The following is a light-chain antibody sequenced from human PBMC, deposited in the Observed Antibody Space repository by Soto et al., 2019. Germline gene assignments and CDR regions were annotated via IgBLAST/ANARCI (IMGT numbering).Light chain of an antibody. V-gene: IGKV3-15*01. J-gene: IGKJ1*01. Sequence: EIVMTQSPATLSVSPGERATLSCRASQSVSTNLVWYQQKPGQAPRLLIYGASTRATGVPGRFSGTGSGTEFTLTISSLQSEDSAVYYCQQYNHWWTFGPGTKVEI. CDR1: QSVSTN. CDR2: GAS. CDR3: QQYNHWWT.